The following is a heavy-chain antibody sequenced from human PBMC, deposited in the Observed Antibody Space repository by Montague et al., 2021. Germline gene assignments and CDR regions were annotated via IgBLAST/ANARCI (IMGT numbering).Heavy chain of an antibody. J-gene: IGHJ5*02. CDR2: TSLRGTN. Sequence: TLSLTCSVSGGSVSTGGYSWSWIHQRPGQRLEWLGYTSLRGTNYYNSSLSRRLSISVDTSKNHLPLQLTSVTAADTAIYYCAIDASGSSVGWFNPWGQGALVTVSS. D-gene: IGHD3-10*01. V-gene: IGHV4-31*03. CDR1: GGSVSTGGYS. CDR3: AIDASGSSVGWFNP.